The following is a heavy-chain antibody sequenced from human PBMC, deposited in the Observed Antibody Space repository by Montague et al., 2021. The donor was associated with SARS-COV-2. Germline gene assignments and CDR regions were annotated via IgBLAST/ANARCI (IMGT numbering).Heavy chain of an antibody. D-gene: IGHD4-17*01. CDR3: AFYGDYALDY. Sequence: RLSFAASGFPFDDYALHWVRQAPGKGLEWVSGISWNSGSIGYADSVKGRLTISRDNAKNSLYLQMNSLRAEDTALYYCAFYGDYALDYWGQGTLVTVSS. CDR1: GFPFDDYA. CDR2: ISWNSGSI. V-gene: IGHV3-9*01. J-gene: IGHJ4*02.